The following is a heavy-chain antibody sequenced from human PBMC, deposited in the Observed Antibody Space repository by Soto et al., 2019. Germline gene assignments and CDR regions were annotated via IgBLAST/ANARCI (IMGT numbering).Heavy chain of an antibody. D-gene: IGHD6-19*01. CDR2: IFSGGIT. V-gene: IGHV4-39*02. Sequence: SETLSLTCNVSGGSIRSSGHYWGWIRQPPGKGLEWIGSIFSGGITYHNPSLKGRVTLSVELSENQLSLKLSSVTAADAAIYYCVRDSGAVAGKVDYFQHWGPGTQVTVSS. CDR1: GGSIRSSGHY. CDR3: VRDSGAVAGKVDYFQH. J-gene: IGHJ1*01.